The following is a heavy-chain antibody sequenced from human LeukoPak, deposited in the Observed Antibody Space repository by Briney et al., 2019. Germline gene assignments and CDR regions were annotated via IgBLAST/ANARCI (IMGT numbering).Heavy chain of an antibody. D-gene: IGHD3-16*01. CDR2: MWYDGSNK. CDR1: GFTFSSYG. V-gene: IGHV3-33*01. Sequence: GGSLRLSCAASGFTFSSYGMHWVRQAPGTGLEWVGVMWYDGSNKSYADSVKGRFTISRDNSKNTLYLQMNSLRAEDTAVYYCVRDQVRVGISEVYDYYGTDVWGQGTTVTVSS. J-gene: IGHJ6*02. CDR3: VRDQVRVGISEVYDYYGTDV.